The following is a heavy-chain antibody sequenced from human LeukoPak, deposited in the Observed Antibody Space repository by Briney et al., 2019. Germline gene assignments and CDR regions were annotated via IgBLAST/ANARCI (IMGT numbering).Heavy chain of an antibody. D-gene: IGHD1/OR15-1a*01. V-gene: IGHV4-34*01. CDR3: ARGNNYYYMDV. J-gene: IGHJ6*03. CDR1: GGSFSGYY. CDR2: INHSGST. Sequence: SETLSLTCAVYGGSFSGYYWSWIRQPPGKGLEWIGEINHSGSTNYNPSLKSRVTISVDTSKNQFSLKLSSVTAADTAVYYCARGNNYYYMDVWGKGTTVTVSS.